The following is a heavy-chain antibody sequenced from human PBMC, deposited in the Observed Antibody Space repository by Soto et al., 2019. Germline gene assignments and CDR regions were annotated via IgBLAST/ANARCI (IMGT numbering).Heavy chain of an antibody. CDR3: AKEYNWNQLTQSPDY. CDR2: ISGSGGST. V-gene: IGHV3-23*01. Sequence: GGSLRLSCAASGFTFSSYAMSWVRQAPGKGLEWVSAISGSGGSTYYADSVKGRFTISRDNSKNALYLQMNGLRAEDTAVYYCAKEYNWNQLTQSPDYWGQGTLVTVSS. D-gene: IGHD1-20*01. J-gene: IGHJ4*02. CDR1: GFTFSSYA.